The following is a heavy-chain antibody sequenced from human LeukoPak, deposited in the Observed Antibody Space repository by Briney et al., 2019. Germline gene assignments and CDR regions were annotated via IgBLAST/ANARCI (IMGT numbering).Heavy chain of an antibody. CDR1: GFTFDDYA. J-gene: IGHJ5*02. D-gene: IGHD3-22*01. Sequence: SGGSLRLSCAASGFTFDDYAMHWVRQAPGKGLEWVSGISWNSGSIGYADSVKGRFTISRDNAKNSLYLQMNSLRAEDTALYYCAKSPKGWLPYNWFDPWGQGTLVTVSS. CDR3: AKSPKGWLPYNWFDP. V-gene: IGHV3-9*01. CDR2: ISWNSGSI.